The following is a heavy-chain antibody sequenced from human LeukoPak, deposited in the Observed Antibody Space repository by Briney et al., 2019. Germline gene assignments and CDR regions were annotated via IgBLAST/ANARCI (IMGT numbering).Heavy chain of an antibody. J-gene: IGHJ4*02. CDR3: ARGGVYSGSYYGTHYYFDY. D-gene: IGHD1-26*01. V-gene: IGHV3-21*01. Sequence: PGGSLRLSCAASGFTFSSYSMNWVRQAPGKGLEWVSSISSSSSYIYYADSVKGRFTISRDNAKNSLYLQMNSLRAEDTAVYYCARGGVYSGSYYGTHYYFDYWGQGTLVTVSS. CDR1: GFTFSSYS. CDR2: ISSSSSYI.